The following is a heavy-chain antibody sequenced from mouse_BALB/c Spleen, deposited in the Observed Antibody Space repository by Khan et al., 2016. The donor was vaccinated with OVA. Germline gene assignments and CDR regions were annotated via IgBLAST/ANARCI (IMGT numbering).Heavy chain of an antibody. CDR1: GFSLTNYG. D-gene: IGHD2-10*01. V-gene: IGHV2-6-1*01. J-gene: IGHJ4*01. CDR3: ARQPYYHYNIMDY. CDR2: IWSDGST. Sequence: QVQLKESGPGLVAPSQSLSITCTISGFSLTNYGVHWVRQPPGQGLEWLVVIWSDGSTTYNSALKSRLTISKDNSKSQVFLKMNSLQTDDTAMYCCARQPYYHYNIMDYWGQGTSVTVSS.